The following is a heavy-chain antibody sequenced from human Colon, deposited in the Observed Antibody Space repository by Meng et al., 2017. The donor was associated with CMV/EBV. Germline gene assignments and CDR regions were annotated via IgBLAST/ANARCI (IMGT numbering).Heavy chain of an antibody. D-gene: IGHD1-1*01. J-gene: IGHJ4*02. CDR3: ARDLDNWSDGYIDH. Sequence: GGSLRLSCAASRFTFSSYAMNWVRQVPGKGLEWVSSISSSSANIYYADSVKGRFTISRDNAKTSLYLQMHSLRAEDTAVYYCARDLDNWSDGYIDHWGQGTLVTVSS. V-gene: IGHV3-21*06. CDR1: RFTFSSYA. CDR2: ISSSSANI.